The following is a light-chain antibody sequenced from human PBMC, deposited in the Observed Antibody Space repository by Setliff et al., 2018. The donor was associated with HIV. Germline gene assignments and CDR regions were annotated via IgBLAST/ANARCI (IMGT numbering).Light chain of an antibody. J-gene: IGLJ1*01. Sequence: QSALTQPASVSGSPGQSITITCTGTSSDIGSYNFVSWYQQHPGKAPKLMIFDVTRRPSGVSDRFSGSKSGNTASLTISGLQAEDEADYYCSSSRSSTIEVFGTGTKVTVL. CDR1: SSDIGSYNF. CDR3: SSSRSSTIEV. CDR2: DVT. V-gene: IGLV2-14*03.